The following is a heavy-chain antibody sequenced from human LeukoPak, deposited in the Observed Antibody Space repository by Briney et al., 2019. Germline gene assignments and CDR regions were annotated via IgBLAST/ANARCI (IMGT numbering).Heavy chain of an antibody. CDR1: GYTFTSYG. J-gene: IGHJ4*02. CDR2: ISAYNGNT. CDR3: ARARPVPTVTATDY. D-gene: IGHD4-17*01. V-gene: IGHV1-18*01. Sequence: ASVKVSCKASGYTFTSYGISWVRQAPGQGLEWMGWISAYNGNTNYAQKLQGRVTMTTDTSTSTAYMELRSLRSDDTAVYYCARARPVPTVTATDYWGQGTLVTVSS.